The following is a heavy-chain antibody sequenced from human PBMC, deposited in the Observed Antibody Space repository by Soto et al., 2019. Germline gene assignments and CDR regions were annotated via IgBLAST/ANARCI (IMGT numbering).Heavy chain of an antibody. CDR3: AKDESYFDWLLWGGASY. Sequence: EVQLLESGGGLVQPGGSLRLSCAASGFTFSSYAMSWVRQAPGKGLEWVSAISGSGGSTYYADSVKGRFTISRDNSKNTLYLQMNSLRAEDTAVYYCAKDESYFDWLLWGGASYWGQGTLVTVSS. D-gene: IGHD3-9*01. V-gene: IGHV3-23*01. J-gene: IGHJ4*02. CDR2: ISGSGGST. CDR1: GFTFSSYA.